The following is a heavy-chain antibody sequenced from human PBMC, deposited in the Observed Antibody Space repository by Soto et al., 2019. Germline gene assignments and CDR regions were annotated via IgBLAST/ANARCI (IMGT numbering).Heavy chain of an antibody. CDR3: ATEKVTSGYPD. D-gene: IGHD3-22*01. V-gene: IGHV1-8*01. J-gene: IGHJ4*02. CDR2: MNPNSGNT. Sequence: QVQLVQSGAEVKKPGASVKVSCKASGYTFTSYDINWVRQATGQGLEWMGWMNPNSGNTAYAQKFQGRITMTRNTSISTAYMELSSLRSEDTAVYFCATEKVTSGYPDWGQGTLVTVSS. CDR1: GYTFTSYD.